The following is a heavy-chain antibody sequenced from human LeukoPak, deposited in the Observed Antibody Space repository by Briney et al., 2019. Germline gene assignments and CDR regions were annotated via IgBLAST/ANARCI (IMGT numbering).Heavy chain of an antibody. D-gene: IGHD1-26*01. Sequence: EASVKVSCKASGGTFSSYAISWVRQAPGQGLEWMGGIIPIFGTANYAQKFQGRVTITADESTSTAYMELSSLRSEDTAIYYCARALPGAATAHNWFDPWGQGTLVTVSS. V-gene: IGHV1-69*01. CDR1: GGTFSSYA. J-gene: IGHJ5*02. CDR2: IIPIFGTA. CDR3: ARALPGAATAHNWFDP.